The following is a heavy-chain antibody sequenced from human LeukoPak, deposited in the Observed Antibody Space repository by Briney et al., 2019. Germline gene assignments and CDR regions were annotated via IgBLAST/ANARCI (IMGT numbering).Heavy chain of an antibody. CDR1: GYSFTSYW. V-gene: IGHV5-51*01. J-gene: IGHJ6*03. D-gene: IGHD4-11*01. CDR3: ARLQYGHNYYYYYMDV. Sequence: GESLKISCKGSGYSFTSYWIGWVRQMPGKGLEWMGTIYPGDSDTRYSPSFQGQVTISADKSISTAYLQWSSLKASDTAMSYCARLQYGHNYYYYYMDVWGKGTTVTVSS. CDR2: IYPGDSDT.